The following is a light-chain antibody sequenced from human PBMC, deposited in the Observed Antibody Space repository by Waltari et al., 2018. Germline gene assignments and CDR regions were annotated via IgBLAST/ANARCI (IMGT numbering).Light chain of an antibody. CDR1: QSVSSW. CDR2: QAS. V-gene: IGKV1-5*03. J-gene: IGKJ2*01. CDR3: QQYSTYPMYT. Sequence: DIQMTQSPSALSAYVGDRVTIPCRASQSVSSWLAWHQQKSGKAPKLLISQASSLESGVPSRFSGSGSGTDFTLTISSLQPDDSATYYCQQYSTYPMYTFGQGTKLEIK.